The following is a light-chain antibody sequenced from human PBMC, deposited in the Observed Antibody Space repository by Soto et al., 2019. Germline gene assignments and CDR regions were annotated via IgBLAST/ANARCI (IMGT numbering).Light chain of an antibody. CDR3: QQYYSWPQRT. CDR2: GVY. CDR1: QSVSSN. Sequence: EIVMTQSPTILSVSPGERATLSCRASQSVSSNLAWYQQKPGQAPRLLIYGVYTRAPGIPARFSGSGSGTEFTLTISSLLAEDCAVYYCQQYYSWPQRTFGQGTKGDMK. V-gene: IGKV3D-15*01. J-gene: IGKJ1*01.